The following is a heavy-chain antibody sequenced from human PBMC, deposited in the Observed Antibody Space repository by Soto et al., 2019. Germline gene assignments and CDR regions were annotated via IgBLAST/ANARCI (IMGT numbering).Heavy chain of an antibody. Sequence: QVQLVQSGAEVKKPGASVKVSCKTSGYTFSTYILYWMRQAPGQRLEWMGWINVGKGNTKYSEKFQDRVTITRDTSASTAYMELSSLRSEDTAVYYCARGHCDDLCYHDYWGQGTLVTVSS. D-gene: IGHD2-21*01. V-gene: IGHV1-3*01. CDR3: ARGHCDDLCYHDY. CDR1: GYTFSTYI. J-gene: IGHJ4*02. CDR2: INVGKGNT.